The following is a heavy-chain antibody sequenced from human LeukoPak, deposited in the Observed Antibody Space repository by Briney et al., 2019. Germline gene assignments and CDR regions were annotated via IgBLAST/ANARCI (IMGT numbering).Heavy chain of an antibody. CDR2: IRVYNGDT. V-gene: IGHV1-18*01. Sequence: ASVKVSCKASDYIFLSYGISWVRQAPGQGLEWMGWIRVYNGDTKYAQKLQGRVTMTTDTSTSTAYMELRSLRSDDTAVYYCARSGSGRNYYMDVWGKGTTVTVSS. CDR3: ARSGSGRNYYMDV. CDR1: DYIFLSYG. J-gene: IGHJ6*03. D-gene: IGHD3-10*01.